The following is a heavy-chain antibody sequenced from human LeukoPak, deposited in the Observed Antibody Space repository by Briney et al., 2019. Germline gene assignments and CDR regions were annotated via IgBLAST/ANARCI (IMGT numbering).Heavy chain of an antibody. Sequence: PSETLSLTCTVSGYSISSGYYWGWIRQPPGKGLEWIGSIFHSGTTYYNPSLKSRVTISVDTSKNQFSLKLSSVTAADTAVYYCARHSGGEDIVVVPAALAFDIWGQGTMVTVSS. V-gene: IGHV4-38-2*02. CDR2: IFHSGTT. CDR3: ARHSGGEDIVVVPAALAFDI. D-gene: IGHD2-2*01. CDR1: GYSISSGYY. J-gene: IGHJ3*02.